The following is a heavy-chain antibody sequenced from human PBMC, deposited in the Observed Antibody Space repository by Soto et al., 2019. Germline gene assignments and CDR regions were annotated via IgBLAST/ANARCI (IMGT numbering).Heavy chain of an antibody. CDR3: ARKQLRWGYYYYGMDV. V-gene: IGHV4-4*02. CDR1: GGSISSSNW. D-gene: IGHD6-13*01. Sequence: SETLSLTCAVSGGSISSSNWWSWVRQPPGKGLEWIGEIYHSGGTNYNPSLKSRVTISVDKSKNQFSLKLSSVTAADTAVYYCARKQLRWGYYYYGMDVWGQGTTVTVSS. CDR2: IYHSGGT. J-gene: IGHJ6*02.